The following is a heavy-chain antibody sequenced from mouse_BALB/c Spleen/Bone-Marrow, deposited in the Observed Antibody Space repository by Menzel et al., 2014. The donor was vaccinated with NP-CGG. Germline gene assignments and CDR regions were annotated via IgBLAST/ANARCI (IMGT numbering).Heavy chain of an antibody. Sequence: EVQGVESGGGLVQPGVSLKLSCAASGFTFSSYGMSWVRQTPDKRLELVASINSNGGSTYYPDSVKGRFTISRDNAKNTLSLQMSSLKSEDTAMYYCARGNYGNYVDYFDYWGQGTTLTVSS. CDR1: GFTFSSYG. CDR3: ARGNYGNYVDYFDY. J-gene: IGHJ2*01. V-gene: IGHV5-6-3*01. CDR2: INSNGGST. D-gene: IGHD2-1*01.